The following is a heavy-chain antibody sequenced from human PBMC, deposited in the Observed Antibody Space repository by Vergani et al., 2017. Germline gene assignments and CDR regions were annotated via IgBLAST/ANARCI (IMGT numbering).Heavy chain of an antibody. CDR1: GFTFSDYY. CDR2: IGSSSTYT. Sequence: QVQLVESGGGLVKPGGSLRLSCAASGFTFSDYYMSWIRQAPGKGLEWISYIGSSSTYTNYADSVKGRFTISRDNAKNSLYLHMNSLRAEDTAVYYCARSFLLGYYYYWGQGTLVTVSS. J-gene: IGHJ4*02. CDR3: ARSFLLGYYYY. D-gene: IGHD3-22*01. V-gene: IGHV3-11*06.